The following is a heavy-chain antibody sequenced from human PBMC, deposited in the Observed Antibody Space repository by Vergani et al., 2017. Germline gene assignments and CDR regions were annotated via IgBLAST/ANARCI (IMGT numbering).Heavy chain of an antibody. CDR2: LRYDGTTK. Sequence: QVQLVESGGNVVQSGTSLRLSCAASGFSFGSYGMHWVRVRQAPGKGLEWLAYLRYDGTTKQYADSVKGRFTIYKDNTVDMLSLQMNSLRPDDTAVYYCVSGGRGDNGDFWSRLGPWGQGTRVIVSS. CDR1: GFSFGSYG. J-gene: IGHJ5*02. V-gene: IGHV3-30*02. D-gene: IGHD3-3*01. CDR3: VSGGRGDNGDFWSRLGP.